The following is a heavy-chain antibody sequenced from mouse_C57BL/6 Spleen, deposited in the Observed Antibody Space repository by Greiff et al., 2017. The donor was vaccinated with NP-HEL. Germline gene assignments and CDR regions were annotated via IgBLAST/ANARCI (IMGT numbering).Heavy chain of an antibody. J-gene: IGHJ1*03. D-gene: IGHD1-1*01. Sequence: VKLVESGPGLVQPSQSLSITCTVSGFSLTSYGVHWVRQSPGKGPEWLGVIWSGGSTDYNAAFISRLSISKDNSKSQVFFKMNSLQADDTAIYYCAREGEYYGSSQDWGTGTTVTVSS. V-gene: IGHV2-2*01. CDR3: AREGEYYGSSQD. CDR2: IWSGGST. CDR1: GFSLTSYG.